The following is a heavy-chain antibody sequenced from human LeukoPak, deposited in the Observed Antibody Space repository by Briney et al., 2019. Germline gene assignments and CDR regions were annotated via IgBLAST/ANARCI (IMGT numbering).Heavy chain of an antibody. CDR3: TRLPDSIGRYVIDY. V-gene: IGHV4-39*01. J-gene: IGHJ4*02. CDR1: GGSISSSNYY. D-gene: IGHD6-19*01. CDR2: IYYTGST. Sequence: SETLSLTCTVSGGSISSSNYYWGWFRQPPGKGLEWIGSIYYTGSTFYNPSLKSRVTISVDTSKNQFSLKLSSATAADTAVYYCTRLPDSIGRYVIDYWGQGTLVTVSS.